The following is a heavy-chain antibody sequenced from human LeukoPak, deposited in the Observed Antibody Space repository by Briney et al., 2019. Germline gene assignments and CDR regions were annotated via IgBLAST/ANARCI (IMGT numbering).Heavy chain of an antibody. D-gene: IGHD3-9*01. CDR2: INHSGST. J-gene: IGHJ6*02. CDR3: ARELRYFDWLSTRGVDV. Sequence: SETLSLTCAVYGGSFSGYYWSWIRQPPGKGLEWIGEINHSGSTNYNPSLKSRVTISVDTCKNQFSLKLSSVTAADTAVYYCARELRYFDWLSTRGVDVWGQGTTVTVSS. V-gene: IGHV4-34*01. CDR1: GGSFSGYY.